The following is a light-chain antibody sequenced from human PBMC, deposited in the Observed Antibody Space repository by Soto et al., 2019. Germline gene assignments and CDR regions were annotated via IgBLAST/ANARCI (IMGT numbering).Light chain of an antibody. CDR3: QTWGTGIHVV. J-gene: IGLJ2*01. V-gene: IGLV4-69*01. CDR1: SGHSSYA. Sequence: QPVLTQSPSASASLGASFKLTCTLSSGHSSYAIAWHQQQPEKGPRYLMTLDSDGSHTKGDAIPDRFSGSSSGAERYLTISSLQSEDEADYYCQTWGTGIHVVFGGGTKLTVL. CDR2: LDSDGSH.